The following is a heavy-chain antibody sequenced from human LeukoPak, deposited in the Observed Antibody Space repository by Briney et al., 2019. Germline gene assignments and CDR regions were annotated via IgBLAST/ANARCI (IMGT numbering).Heavy chain of an antibody. CDR1: GGTFNNSG. V-gene: IGHV1-69*13. CDR2: IIPIFGTA. Sequence: SVKVSCKASGGTFNNSGINWVRQAPGQGLEWMGGIIPIFGTANYAQKFQGRVTITADESTSTAYMELSSLRSEDTAVYYCARTTISSTVATDWFDPWGQGTLVTVSS. D-gene: IGHD4-17*01. CDR3: ARTTISSTVATDWFDP. J-gene: IGHJ5*02.